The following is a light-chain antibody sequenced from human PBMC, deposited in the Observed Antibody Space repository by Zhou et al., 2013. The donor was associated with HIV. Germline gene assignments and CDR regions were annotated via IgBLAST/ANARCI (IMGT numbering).Light chain of an antibody. CDR3: QQYGSSPSIT. CDR1: QSVSSSY. J-gene: IGKJ5*01. Sequence: EIVLTQSPGTLSLSPGERATLSCRASQSVSSSYLAWYQQKPGQAPRLLIYGTSSRATGIPHRFSGSGSGTDFTLTISRLEPEDFAVYYCQQYGSSPSITFGQGTRLEI. CDR2: GTS. V-gene: IGKV3-20*01.